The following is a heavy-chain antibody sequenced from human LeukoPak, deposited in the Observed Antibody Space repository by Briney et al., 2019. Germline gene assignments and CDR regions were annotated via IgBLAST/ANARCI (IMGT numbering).Heavy chain of an antibody. V-gene: IGHV1-2*02. J-gene: IGHJ4*02. CDR3: ARAWDYDPLFVCY. CDR2: INPNSGGT. D-gene: IGHD4-17*01. CDR1: GYTFTGYY. Sequence: ASVKVSCKASGYTFTGYYMHWVRQAPGQGLEWMGWINPNSGGTNYAQKFQGRVTMTRDTSISTAYMELSRLRSDDTAVYYCARAWDYDPLFVCYWGQGTLVTVSS.